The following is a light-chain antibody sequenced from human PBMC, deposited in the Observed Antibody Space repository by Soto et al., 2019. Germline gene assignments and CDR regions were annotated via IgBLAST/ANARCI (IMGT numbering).Light chain of an antibody. CDR2: GTS. CDR1: QSVSSSY. J-gene: IGKJ3*01. Sequence: IVLTQSPGTLSLSPGERATLSCRASQSVSSSYLAWYQQKPGQAPRLLIYGTSNRATGISDRFSGSGFGTDFTLTISRLVPEDFAVYYCQQYGSSPPFTFGPGTKVDIK. V-gene: IGKV3-20*01. CDR3: QQYGSSPPFT.